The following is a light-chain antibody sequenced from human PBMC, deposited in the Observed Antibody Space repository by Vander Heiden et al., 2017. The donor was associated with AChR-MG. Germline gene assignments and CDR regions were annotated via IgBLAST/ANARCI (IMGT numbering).Light chain of an antibody. J-gene: IGKJ1*01. CDR3: QQYHNWPRT. Sequence: EIVMTQSPATLSVSPGERVTLSCRASQSVSSNLAWYQHKPGQAPRLLISVASTRATGIPARFSGSGSGTEFTLTISSLQSEDFAVYYCQQYHNWPRTFGQGTKVEIK. V-gene: IGKV3-15*01. CDR1: QSVSSN. CDR2: VAS.